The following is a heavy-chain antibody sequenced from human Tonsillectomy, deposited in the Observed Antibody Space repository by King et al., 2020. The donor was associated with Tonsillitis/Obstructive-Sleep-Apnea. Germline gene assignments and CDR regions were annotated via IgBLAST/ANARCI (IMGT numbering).Heavy chain of an antibody. CDR2: IYSGGST. Sequence: VQLVESGGGLIQPGGSLRLSCAASGFTVSSNYMSWVRQAPGKGLEWVSVIYSGGSTYYADSVKGRFTISRDNSKNTLYLQMNSLRADDTAVYYCARIMGKHDPGTFDIWGQGTMVTVSS. J-gene: IGHJ3*02. CDR3: ARIMGKHDPGTFDI. D-gene: IGHD1-14*01. V-gene: IGHV3-53*01. CDR1: GFTVSSNY.